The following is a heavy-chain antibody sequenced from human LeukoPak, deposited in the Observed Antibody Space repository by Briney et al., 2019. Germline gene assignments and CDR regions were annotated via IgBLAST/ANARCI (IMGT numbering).Heavy chain of an antibody. CDR2: IYPGDSGP. V-gene: IGHV5-51*01. D-gene: IGHD1-26*01. J-gene: IGHJ3*01. Sequence: GESLKISCKVSGYSFTSYCIGWVRQMPGKGLEWMGIIYPGDSGPTYSPYFQGQVTISVDKSINTAYLQWSSLQAPDTAMYYCGMSGDRVPLQDDVFDVWGQGTMVTVST. CDR1: GYSFTSYC. CDR3: GMSGDRVPLQDDVFDV.